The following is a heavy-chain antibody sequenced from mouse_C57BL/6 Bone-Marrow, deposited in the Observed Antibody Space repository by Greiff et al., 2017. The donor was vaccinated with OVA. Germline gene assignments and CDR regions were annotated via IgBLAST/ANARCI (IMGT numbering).Heavy chain of an antibody. D-gene: IGHD1-1*01. CDR3: GKTGVITTVVDTLDWYFDV. J-gene: IGHJ1*03. CDR1: GFSLTSYG. Sequence: VQLQQSGPGLVQPSQSLSITCTVSGFSLTSYGVHWVRQPPGKGLEWLGVIWSGGSTDYNAAFISRLSISKDNSKSHVFFKMNSLQADDTAIYYCGKTGVITTVVDTLDWYFDVGGTGTTVTVSA. CDR2: IWSGGST. V-gene: IGHV2-4*01.